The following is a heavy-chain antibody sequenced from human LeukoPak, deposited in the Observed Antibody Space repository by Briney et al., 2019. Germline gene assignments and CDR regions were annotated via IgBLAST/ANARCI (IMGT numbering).Heavy chain of an antibody. CDR2: INPSGGST. CDR1: GYTFTNYY. J-gene: IGHJ4*02. CDR3: ARGGHCSGGSCYFDY. V-gene: IGHV1-46*01. Sequence: VSVKVSCKASGYTFTNYYMHWVRQAPGQALEWMGIINPSGGSTTYAQKFQGRVTMTRDTSTSTVYMELSSLRSEDTAVYYCARGGHCSGGSCYFDYWGQGTLVTVSS. D-gene: IGHD2-15*01.